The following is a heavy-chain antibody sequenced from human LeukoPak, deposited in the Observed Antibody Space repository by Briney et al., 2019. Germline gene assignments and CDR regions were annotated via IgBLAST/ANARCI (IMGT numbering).Heavy chain of an antibody. J-gene: IGHJ4*02. Sequence: GGSLRLSCAASGFTFSNAWMSWVRQAPGKGLEWVGRIKSKTDGGTTDYAAPVKGRFTISRDDSKNTLYPQMNSLKTEDTAVYYCTTNPPYVVVPAATNFDYWGQGTLVTVSS. V-gene: IGHV3-15*01. CDR1: GFTFSNAW. D-gene: IGHD2-2*01. CDR3: TTNPPYVVVPAATNFDY. CDR2: IKSKTDGGTT.